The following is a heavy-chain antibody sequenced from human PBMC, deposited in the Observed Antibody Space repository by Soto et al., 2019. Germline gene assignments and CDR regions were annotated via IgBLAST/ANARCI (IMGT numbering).Heavy chain of an antibody. CDR2: INPSGSST. J-gene: IGHJ6*02. Sequence: GASVKVSCKASGYTFTRYYMHWVRQAPGRGLEWMGIINPSGSSTSYAQKFQGRVTMTRDTSTSTVYMELSGLRSEDTAVYYCARDPTLDFGANSETGRWYYDGMDVWGEGTTVTVSS. D-gene: IGHD4-17*01. CDR1: GYTFTRYY. V-gene: IGHV1-46*01. CDR3: ARDPTLDFGANSETGRWYYDGMDV.